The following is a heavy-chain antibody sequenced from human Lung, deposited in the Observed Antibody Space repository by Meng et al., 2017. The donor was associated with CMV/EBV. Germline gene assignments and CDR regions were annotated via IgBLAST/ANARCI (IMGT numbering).Heavy chain of an antibody. V-gene: IGHV1-69*06. D-gene: IGHD6-13*01. J-gene: IGHJ6*04. Sequence: SVXVSXKASGGTFSNYAITWVRQAPGQGLEWMGGIIPVVGTVHYAQRFQGRVTITADKFTSTVYMELSSLKSEDTAIYYCAKDSRSSSWYLLAAYYYGSDVWXEETXVTVSS. CDR1: GGTFSNYA. CDR2: IIPVVGTV. CDR3: AKDSRSSSWYLLAAYYYGSDV.